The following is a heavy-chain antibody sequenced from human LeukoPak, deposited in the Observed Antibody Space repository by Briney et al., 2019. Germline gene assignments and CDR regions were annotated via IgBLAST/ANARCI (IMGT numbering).Heavy chain of an antibody. V-gene: IGHV3-53*05. J-gene: IGHJ4*02. D-gene: IGHD4-23*01. Sequence: GGSLRLSCAASGFTVSSNYMSWVRQAPGKGLEWVSVIYSGGSTYYADSVKGRFTISRDNSKNTLYLQMNSLRSDDTAVYYCARWAGGNSVDYWGQGTLVTVSS. CDR2: IYSGGST. CDR3: ARWAGGNSVDY. CDR1: GFTVSSNY.